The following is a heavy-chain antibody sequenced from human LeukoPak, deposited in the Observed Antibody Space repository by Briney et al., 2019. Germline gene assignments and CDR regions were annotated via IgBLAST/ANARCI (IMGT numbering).Heavy chain of an antibody. V-gene: IGHV7-4-1*02. CDR3: ARVYDSSSWYWNYYYYYMDV. J-gene: IGHJ6*03. CDR2: INTNTGNP. Sequence: ASVKGSCKASGYTFTSYAMNWVRQAPGQGLEWMGWINTNTGNPTYAQGFTGRFVFSLDTSVSTAYLQISSLKAGDTAVYYCARVYDSSSWYWNYYYYYMDVWGKGTTVTVSS. D-gene: IGHD6-13*01. CDR1: GYTFTSYA.